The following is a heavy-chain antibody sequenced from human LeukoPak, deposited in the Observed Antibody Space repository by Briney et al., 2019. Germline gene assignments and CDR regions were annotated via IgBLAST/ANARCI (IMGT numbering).Heavy chain of an antibody. CDR3: ARDGRMTTVNDYYYYGMDV. CDR2: ISGSGGST. D-gene: IGHD4-17*01. V-gene: IGHV3-23*01. J-gene: IGHJ6*02. CDR1: GFTFSSYA. Sequence: GGSLRLSCAASGFTFSSYAMSWVRQAPGKGLEWVSAISGSGGSTYYADSVKGRFTISRDNSKNSLYLQMNSLRAEDTAVYYCARDGRMTTVNDYYYYGMDVWGQGTTVTVSS.